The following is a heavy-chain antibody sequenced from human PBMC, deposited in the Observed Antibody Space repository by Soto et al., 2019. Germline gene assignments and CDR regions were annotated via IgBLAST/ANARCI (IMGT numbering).Heavy chain of an antibody. CDR2: IYPGDSGT. CDR1: GYSFTSYW. V-gene: IGHV5-51*01. Sequence: PGESLKISCEGSGYSFTSYWIGWVRQMPGKGLEWMGIIYPGDSGTRYSPSFQGQVTISADKSISTAYLQWSSLKASDTAMYYCATRPPGHSGMSDYWGQGTLVTVSS. J-gene: IGHJ4*02. CDR3: ATRPPGHSGMSDY. D-gene: IGHD2-15*01.